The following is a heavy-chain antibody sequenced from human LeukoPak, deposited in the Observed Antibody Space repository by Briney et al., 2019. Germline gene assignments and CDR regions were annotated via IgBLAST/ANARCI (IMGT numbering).Heavy chain of an antibody. D-gene: IGHD3-3*01. CDR2: IYTSGST. J-gene: IGHJ4*02. CDR3: AREERYYDFWSGYYTSYFDY. V-gene: IGHV4-4*07. Sequence: SETLSLTCTVSGVSISSYYWSWIRQPAGKGLEWSGRIYTSGSTNYNPSLKSRVTMSVDTSKNQFSLKLSSVTAADTAVYYCAREERYYDFWSGYYTSYFDYWGQGTLVTVSS. CDR1: GVSISSYY.